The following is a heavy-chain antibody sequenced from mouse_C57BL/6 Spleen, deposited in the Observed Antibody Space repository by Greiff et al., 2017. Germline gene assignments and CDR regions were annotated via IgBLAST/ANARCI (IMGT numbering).Heavy chain of an antibody. V-gene: IGHV1-69*01. J-gene: IGHJ3*01. CDR3: AGVVESSWFAD. CDR1: GYTFTSYW. CDR2: IDPSDSYT. Sequence: QVQLQQPGAELVMPGASVKLSCKASGYTFTSYWMHWVKQRPGQGLEWIGEIDPSDSYTNYNQKFKGKSTLTVDKSSSTAYMQLSSLTSEDSAGYYCAGVVESSWFADWGQGTLVTVSA. D-gene: IGHD1-1*01.